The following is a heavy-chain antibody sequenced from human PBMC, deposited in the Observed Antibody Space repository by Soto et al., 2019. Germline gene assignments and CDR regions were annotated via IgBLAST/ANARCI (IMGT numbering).Heavy chain of an antibody. CDR3: ARELRLPKIAVAGTARIQDYYYYGMDV. J-gene: IGHJ6*02. CDR2: ISAYNGNT. CDR1: GYTFTSYG. Sequence: ASVKVSCKASGYTFTSYGISWVRQAPGQGLEWMGWISAYNGNTNYAQKLQGRVTMTTDTSTSTAYMELRSLRSDDTAVYYCARELRLPKIAVAGTARIQDYYYYGMDVWGQGTTVTVS. V-gene: IGHV1-18*01. D-gene: IGHD6-19*01.